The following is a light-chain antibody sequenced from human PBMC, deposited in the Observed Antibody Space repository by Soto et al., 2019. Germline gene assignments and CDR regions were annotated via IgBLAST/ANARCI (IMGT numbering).Light chain of an antibody. J-gene: IGKJ2*01. Sequence: EIVMTQSPATLSVSPGERATLSCRASQSVSSNLAWYQQKPGQAPRLLIYGASTRATNIPARFSGSGSGTEFTLTISSLQSEDFAVYYCQQYNNWPRTFGQGTNVDIK. CDR3: QQYNNWPRT. CDR1: QSVSSN. CDR2: GAS. V-gene: IGKV3-15*01.